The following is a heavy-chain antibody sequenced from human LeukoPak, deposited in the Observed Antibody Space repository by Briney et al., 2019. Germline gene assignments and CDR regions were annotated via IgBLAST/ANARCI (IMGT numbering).Heavy chain of an antibody. J-gene: IGHJ4*02. CDR2: INWNGDST. V-gene: IGHV3-20*04. Sequence: PGGSLRLSCAASGFTFSSYGMSWVRQAPGKGLEWVSGINWNGDSTGYADSVKGRFTISRDNAKNSLYLQMNSLRAEDTALYYCVRRQGSGYYFGIDYWGQGTLVTVSS. D-gene: IGHD3-22*01. CDR3: VRRQGSGYYFGIDY. CDR1: GFTFSSYG.